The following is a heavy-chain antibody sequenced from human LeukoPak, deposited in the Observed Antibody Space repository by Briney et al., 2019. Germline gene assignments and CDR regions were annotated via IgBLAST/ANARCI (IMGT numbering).Heavy chain of an antibody. CDR2: IIPILGIA. CDR1: GGTFSSYA. J-gene: IGHJ4*02. D-gene: IGHD3-9*01. Sequence: SVKVSCKASGGTFSSYAISWVRQAPGQGLEWMGRIIPILGIANYAQKFQGRVTITADKSTSAAYMELSSLRSEDTAVYYCARGTLNNQRYFDSYWGQGTLVTVSS. CDR3: ARGTLNNQRYFDSY. V-gene: IGHV1-69*04.